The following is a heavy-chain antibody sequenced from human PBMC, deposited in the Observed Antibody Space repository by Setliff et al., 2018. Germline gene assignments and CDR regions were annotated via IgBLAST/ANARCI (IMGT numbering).Heavy chain of an antibody. CDR2: INPIFGTT. D-gene: IGHD3-10*01. J-gene: IGHJ5*02. V-gene: IGHV1-69*05. CDR1: GGTFSSNG. CDR3: SREKGYYNSGSYKYWFDP. Sequence: SVKVSCKASGGTFSSNGISWVRQAPGQGLEWMGGINPIFGTTTYAQKFQGRVTITTDESTSTAYMDLSSLTSDDTAIYYCSREKGYYNSGSYKYWFDPWGQGTLVTVSS.